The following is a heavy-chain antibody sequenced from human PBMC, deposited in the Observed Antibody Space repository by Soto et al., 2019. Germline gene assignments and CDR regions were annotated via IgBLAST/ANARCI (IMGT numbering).Heavy chain of an antibody. CDR3: SCRAKEGMRYTRSVTAVLLNRSSDL. D-gene: IGHD6-6*01. Sequence: PGKGLEWIGSIYYSGSTYYNPSLKSRVTISVDTSKNQFSLKLSSVTAADTAVYYFSCRAKEGMRYTRSVTAVLLNRSSDL. CDR2: IYYSGST. J-gene: IGHJ2*01. V-gene: IGHV4-39*01.